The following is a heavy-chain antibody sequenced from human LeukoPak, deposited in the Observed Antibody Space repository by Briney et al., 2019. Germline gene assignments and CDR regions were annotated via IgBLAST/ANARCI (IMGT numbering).Heavy chain of an antibody. Sequence: ASVKVSCKASGYSFTSYGITWVRQAPGQGLEWMGWISTYDGNANYAQKLQGRVTMTTDTSTITAYMELSSPRSEDTAVYYCARAPPPNYYDSSGVSYYFDYWGQGTLVTVSS. V-gene: IGHV1-18*01. D-gene: IGHD3-22*01. CDR2: ISTYDGNA. CDR1: GYSFTSYG. CDR3: ARAPPPNYYDSSGVSYYFDY. J-gene: IGHJ4*02.